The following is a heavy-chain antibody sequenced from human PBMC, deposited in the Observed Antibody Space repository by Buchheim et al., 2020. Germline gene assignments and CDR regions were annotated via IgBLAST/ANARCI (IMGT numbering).Heavy chain of an antibody. V-gene: IGHV1-69*01. CDR1: GGTFSSYG. J-gene: IGHJ6*02. Sequence: QVQLVQSGAEVKKPGSSVKVSCKASGGTFSSYGISWMRQAPGQGLEWMGGIIPIFGTANYAQKFQVRVTINADESTSTASLELSSLRSEDTAVYYCARENQLLYSATREDYYYGMDVWGQGTT. D-gene: IGHD2-2*02. CDR3: ARENQLLYSATREDYYYGMDV. CDR2: IIPIFGTA.